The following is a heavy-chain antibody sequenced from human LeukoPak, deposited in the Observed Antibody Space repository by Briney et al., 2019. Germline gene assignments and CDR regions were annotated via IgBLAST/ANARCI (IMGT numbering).Heavy chain of an antibody. J-gene: IGHJ6*02. Sequence: ASVKVSCKASGYTFTSYGISWVRQAPGQGLEWMGWISAYSGDTNYAQKFQGRATMTTDTSTSTAYMELRSLSSDDTAVYYCARDIRDLKAHYYGMDVWGQGTTVTVSS. CDR3: ARDIRDLKAHYYGMDV. CDR2: ISAYSGDT. D-gene: IGHD2-21*02. V-gene: IGHV1-18*01. CDR1: GYTFTSYG.